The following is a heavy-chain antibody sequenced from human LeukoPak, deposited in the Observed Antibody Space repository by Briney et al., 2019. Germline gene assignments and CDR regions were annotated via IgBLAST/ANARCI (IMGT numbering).Heavy chain of an antibody. CDR2: INHSGST. CDR3: AGEPSDYYCYGMDV. D-gene: IGHD1-26*01. V-gene: IGHV4-34*01. Sequence: SETLSLTCAVYGGSFSGYYWSWTRQPPGKGLEWIGEINHSGSTNYNPSLKSRVTISVDTSKNQFSLKLSSVTAADTAVYYCAGEPSDYYCYGMDVWGQGTTVTVSS. CDR1: GGSFSGYY. J-gene: IGHJ6*02.